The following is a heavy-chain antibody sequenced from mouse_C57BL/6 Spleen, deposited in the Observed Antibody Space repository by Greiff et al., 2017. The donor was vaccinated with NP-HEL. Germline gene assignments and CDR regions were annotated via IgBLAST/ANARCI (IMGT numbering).Heavy chain of an antibody. Sequence: EVQGVESGGGLVKPGGSLKLSCAASGFTFSSYAMSWVRQTPEKRLEWVATISDGGSYTYYPDNVKGRFTISRDNAKNNLYLQMSHLKSEDTAMYYCAREGYDYDIAWFAYWGQGTLVTVSA. V-gene: IGHV5-4*01. CDR1: GFTFSSYA. CDR2: ISDGGSYT. D-gene: IGHD2-4*01. CDR3: AREGYDYDIAWFAY. J-gene: IGHJ3*01.